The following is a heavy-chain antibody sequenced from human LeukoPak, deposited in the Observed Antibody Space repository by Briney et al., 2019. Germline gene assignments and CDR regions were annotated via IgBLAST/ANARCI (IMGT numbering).Heavy chain of an antibody. J-gene: IGHJ4*02. V-gene: IGHV3-74*01. CDR2: FKGDGSHT. CDR3: LRDGDAYIFDC. D-gene: IGHD5-24*01. CDR1: GFFFRNYW. Sequence: SGGSLRLSCAASGFFFRNYWMHWVRQAPGKGLVWVSRFKGDGSHTSYADSVKGRFTISRDNARNTVYLQMHSLRAEDTAIFYCLRDGDAYIFDCWGQGTLVTVSS.